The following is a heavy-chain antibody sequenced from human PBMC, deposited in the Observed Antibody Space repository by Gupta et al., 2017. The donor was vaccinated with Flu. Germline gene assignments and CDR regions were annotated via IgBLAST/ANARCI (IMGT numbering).Heavy chain of an antibody. CDR2: IRSQAYGGTT. CDR3: ARAQVPSTDLDY. Sequence: EVHLVESGGGLVQPGRSLRLACTASGFTLWDYVLSWFRQAPGKGLEWVGFIRSQAYGGTTEYAASVKGRFTISRDDSKTIAYLQMNSLKTEDTGVYYCARAQVPSTDLDYWGQGTLVTVSS. J-gene: IGHJ4*02. V-gene: IGHV3-49*03. CDR1: GFTLWDYV. D-gene: IGHD1-26*01.